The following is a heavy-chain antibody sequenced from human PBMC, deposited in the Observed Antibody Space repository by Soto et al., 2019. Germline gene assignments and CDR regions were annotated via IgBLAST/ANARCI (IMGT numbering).Heavy chain of an antibody. Sequence: QVQLQESGPGLVTPSETLSLTCTVSGGSVSSGSYYWSWIRQPPGKGLVWLGYIYYSGSTDYNPSLKSRVTISVDTSKNQFSRKLSSVTAADTAVYYCARGLYYDSSGYYPDAFDIWGQGTMVTVSS. CDR3: ARGLYYDSSGYYPDAFDI. J-gene: IGHJ3*02. CDR1: GGSVSSGSYY. D-gene: IGHD3-22*01. CDR2: IYYSGST. V-gene: IGHV4-61*01.